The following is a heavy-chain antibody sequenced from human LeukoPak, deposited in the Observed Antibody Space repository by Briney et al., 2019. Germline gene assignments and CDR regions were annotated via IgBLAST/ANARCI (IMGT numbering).Heavy chain of an antibody. CDR2: LKSNTDGGTT. CDR3: TTDLRDCSSTSCYVTGFDY. Sequence: PGGSLRLSCAASGFTFSDYYMDWVRPAPGKGLEWVGRLKSNTDGGTTDYAAPVKGRFTISRDDLENKLYLQMNSLKTEDTGVYYCTTDLRDCSSTSCYVTGFDYWGQGTLVTVSS. CDR1: GFTFSDYY. V-gene: IGHV3-15*01. J-gene: IGHJ4*02. D-gene: IGHD2-2*01.